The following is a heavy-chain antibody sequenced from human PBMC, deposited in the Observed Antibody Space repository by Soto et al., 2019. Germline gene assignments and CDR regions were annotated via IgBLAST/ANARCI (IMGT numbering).Heavy chain of an antibody. CDR3: ARVGYSGYGRRAGAFDI. CDR2: ISSSSSTI. J-gene: IGHJ3*02. Sequence: PGGSLRLSCAASGFPFSSYSMNWVRQAPGKGLEWVSYISSSSSTIYYADSVKGRFTISRDNAKNSLYLQMNSLRAEDTAVYYCARVGYSGYGRRAGAFDIWGQGTMVAVSS. V-gene: IGHV3-48*01. D-gene: IGHD5-12*01. CDR1: GFPFSSYS.